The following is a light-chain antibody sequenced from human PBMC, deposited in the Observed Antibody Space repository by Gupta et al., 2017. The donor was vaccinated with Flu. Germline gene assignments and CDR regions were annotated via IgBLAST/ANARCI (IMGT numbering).Light chain of an antibody. CDR2: GVS. J-gene: IGLJ2*01. V-gene: IGLV2-8*01. CDR1: SSDIGAYNY. Sequence: SALTHHPSASGSPGQSVTISCTGTSSDIGAYNYVSWYQQHPGKAPKLMIYGVSKRPSGVPDRFSGSKSGNTASLTVSGLQAEDEADYSGSAYAGSYNLIFGGGTKLTVL. CDR3: SAYAGSYNLI.